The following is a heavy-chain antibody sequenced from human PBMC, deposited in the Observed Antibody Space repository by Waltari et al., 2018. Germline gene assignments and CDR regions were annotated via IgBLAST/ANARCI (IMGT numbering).Heavy chain of an antibody. J-gene: IGHJ4*02. CDR1: GGSISSGRYY. D-gene: IGHD6-19*01. V-gene: IGHV4-61*02. CDR2: IYTSGST. CDR3: ARGGAVAGPIDY. Sequence: QVQLQESGPGLVKPSQTLSLTCTVSGGSISSGRYYWRWTRQPAGKGLEWIGRIYTSGSTNYNPSLKSRVTISVDTSKNQFSLKLSSVTTADTAVYYCARGGAVAGPIDYWGQGTLVTVSS.